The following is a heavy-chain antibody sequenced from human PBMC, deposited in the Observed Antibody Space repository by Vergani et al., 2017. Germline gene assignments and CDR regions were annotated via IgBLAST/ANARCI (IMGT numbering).Heavy chain of an antibody. V-gene: IGHV3-23*01. D-gene: IGHD2-8*01. Sequence: EVQLLESGGDLVQPGGSLRLSCAASGFTFNHYAMNWVRQAPGKGLEWVSGISGSGGSTYYAGSVKGRFTISRDSSKNTLYLQMNGLKTEDIGVYYCTTDPRYCGNGACYWLRDHHYYGMDVWVQGTTVTVSS. CDR1: GFTFNHYA. J-gene: IGHJ6*02. CDR2: ISGSGGST. CDR3: TTDPRYCGNGACYWLRDHHYYGMDV.